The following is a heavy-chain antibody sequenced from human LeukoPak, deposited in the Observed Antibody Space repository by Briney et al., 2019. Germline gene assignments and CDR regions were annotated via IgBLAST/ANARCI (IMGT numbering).Heavy chain of an antibody. CDR3: ARRGEGPIGGIGY. J-gene: IGHJ4*02. V-gene: IGHV5-51*01. Sequence: GESLKISCKGSGYSFGNYWIGWVRQMPGKGLEWMGIIHPGDSDTRYSPSFQGQVTISAKKSITTAYLQWSSLKASDTAMYYCARRGEGPIGGIGYWGQGTLVTVSS. CDR2: IHPGDSDT. D-gene: IGHD3-10*01. CDR1: GYSFGNYW.